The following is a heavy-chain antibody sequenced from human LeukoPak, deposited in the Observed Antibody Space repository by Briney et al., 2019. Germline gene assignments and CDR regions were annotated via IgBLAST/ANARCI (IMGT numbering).Heavy chain of an antibody. CDR2: ISYDGSNI. Sequence: GGSLRLSCEASGFTFSHYAMHWVRQSPGKGLEWVALISYDGSNIQYADSVKGRFTISRDNTKNTLYLQMNSLRAEDTAIYYCAKRGAYYYDSSGYSHFDYWGQGTLVTVSS. V-gene: IGHV3-30-3*02. J-gene: IGHJ4*02. D-gene: IGHD3-22*01. CDR3: AKRGAYYYDSSGYSHFDY. CDR1: GFTFSHYA.